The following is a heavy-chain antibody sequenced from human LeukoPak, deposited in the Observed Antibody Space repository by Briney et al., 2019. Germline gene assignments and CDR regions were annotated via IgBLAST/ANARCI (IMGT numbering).Heavy chain of an antibody. CDR1: GVSISSGGYY. CDR3: ARGGRCSGGSCYSSPFDY. CDR2: IYYSGST. V-gene: IGHV4-31*03. Sequence: SQTLSPTCTVSGVSISSGGYYWSWIRQHPGKGLEWIGYIYYSGSTYYNPSLKSRVTISVDTSNNQFSLKLSSVTAADTAVYYCARGGRCSGGSCYSSPFDYWGQGTLVTVSS. D-gene: IGHD2-15*01. J-gene: IGHJ4*02.